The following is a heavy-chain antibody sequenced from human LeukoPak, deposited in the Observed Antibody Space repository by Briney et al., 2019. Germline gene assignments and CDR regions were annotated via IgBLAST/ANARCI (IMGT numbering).Heavy chain of an antibody. CDR3: ANSKRENPVAGTGYFQH. CDR2: MYSGGSS. CDR1: QFSVSTSY. D-gene: IGHD6-19*01. V-gene: IGHV3-53*05. Sequence: GGSLRLSCAASQFSVSTSYMSWIRQAPGKGLEWVSVMYSGGSSYNADSVKGRFTISRDNSKNTLYLQMNSLRAEDTAVYYCANSKRENPVAGTGYFQHWGQGTLVTVSS. J-gene: IGHJ1*01.